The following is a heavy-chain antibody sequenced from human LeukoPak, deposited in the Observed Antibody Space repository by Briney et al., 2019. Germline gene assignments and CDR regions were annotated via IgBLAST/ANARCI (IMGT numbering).Heavy chain of an antibody. D-gene: IGHD6-19*01. CDR2: IYYSGTT. Sequence: SETLSLTCTVSGVSITGSDYHWGWIRQPPGKGLEWIGSIYYSGTTYYNPSLKSRVTISVDTFKKQFSLKLSSVTAADTAVYYCARHLLRDSSPTRVDYWGQGTLVTVSS. J-gene: IGHJ4*02. CDR1: GVSITGSDYH. V-gene: IGHV4-39*01. CDR3: ARHLLRDSSPTRVDY.